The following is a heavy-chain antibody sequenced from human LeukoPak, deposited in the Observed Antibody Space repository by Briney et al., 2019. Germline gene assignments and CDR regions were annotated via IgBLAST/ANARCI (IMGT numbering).Heavy chain of an antibody. CDR3: ARLSQTPDYYTLGGYYYLGY. CDR1: RYTFTSYD. J-gene: IGHJ4*02. CDR2: MNPNTGRT. D-gene: IGHD3-10*01. V-gene: IGHV1-8*01. Sequence: ASVKVSCKASRYTFTSYDINWVREAAGHGLEWLGWMNPNTGRTGYAQKFQGRITMTRDTSINTAYMELTNLRSEDTAIYYCARLSQTPDYYTLGGYYYLGYWGQGTPVTVSS.